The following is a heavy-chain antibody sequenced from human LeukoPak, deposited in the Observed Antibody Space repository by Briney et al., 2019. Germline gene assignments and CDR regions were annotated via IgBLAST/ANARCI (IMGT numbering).Heavy chain of an antibody. CDR2: INPKNGGT. Sequence: ASVKVSCKASGFTFTAYYIHWVRQAPGQGLEWMGWINPKNGGTTYAQNFQGRVTMTRDTSISTAYMENSSLRSDDTAVYYCARGGSVSYSGWFDPWGQGTLVTVSS. CDR3: ARGGSVSYSGWFDP. J-gene: IGHJ5*02. V-gene: IGHV1-2*02. D-gene: IGHD3-10*01. CDR1: GFTFTAYY.